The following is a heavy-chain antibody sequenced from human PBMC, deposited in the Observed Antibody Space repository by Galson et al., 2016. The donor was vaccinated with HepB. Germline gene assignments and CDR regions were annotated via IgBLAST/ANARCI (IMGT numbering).Heavy chain of an antibody. V-gene: IGHV1-2*06. CDR1: GYTFTGYF. CDR3: ARVGSRVTLYYFDY. D-gene: IGHD3-10*01. CDR2: INPYTGGT. J-gene: IGHJ4*02. Sequence: SVKVSCKASGYTFTGYFIHWVRQAPGQGLEWMGRINPYTGGTYCAQKFQGRVTMTRDTSISTAYMELSSLRSDDTAVYYRARVGSRVTLYYFDYWGQGTLATVSS.